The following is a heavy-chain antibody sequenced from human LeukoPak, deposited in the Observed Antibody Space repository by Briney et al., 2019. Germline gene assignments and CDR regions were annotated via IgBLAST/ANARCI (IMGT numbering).Heavy chain of an antibody. Sequence: GGSLRLSCAASGLTFSSYAMSWVRQAPGRGLEWVSAISGSGSSTYYADSVKGRFTISRDNSKSTLDLQMNSLRAEYTAVYDCTGWYPDDYWGQGTLVTVSS. D-gene: IGHD2-15*01. V-gene: IGHV3-23*01. J-gene: IGHJ4*02. CDR1: GLTFSSYA. CDR3: TGWYPDDY. CDR2: ISGSGSST.